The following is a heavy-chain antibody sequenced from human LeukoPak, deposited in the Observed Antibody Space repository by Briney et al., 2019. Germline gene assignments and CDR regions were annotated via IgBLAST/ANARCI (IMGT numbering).Heavy chain of an antibody. D-gene: IGHD3-10*01. V-gene: IGHV4-59*01. CDR2: FYYSGST. Sequence: SETLSLTCTVSGGSISSYYWSWIRQPPGKGLEWIGYFYYSGSTNYNSSLKSRVTISVDTSKNQLSLKLRFVTAADTAVYYCARESPTYGSLDYWGQGTLVTVSS. J-gene: IGHJ4*02. CDR1: GGSISSYY. CDR3: ARESPTYGSLDY.